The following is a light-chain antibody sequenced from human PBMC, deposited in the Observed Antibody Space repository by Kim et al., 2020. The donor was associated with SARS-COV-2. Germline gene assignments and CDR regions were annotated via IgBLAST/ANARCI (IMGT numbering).Light chain of an antibody. V-gene: IGLV2-11*01. CDR1: SNTFGGFNY. CDR2: DVT. Sequence: GESVTISCTPTSNTFGGFNYVSWYQHRPGKAPEFIIHDVTKRPSGVPLRFSGSKSGNTASLTISGLQAEDEADYYCCSYAGSYTWVFGGGTQLTVL. J-gene: IGLJ3*02. CDR3: CSYAGSYTWV.